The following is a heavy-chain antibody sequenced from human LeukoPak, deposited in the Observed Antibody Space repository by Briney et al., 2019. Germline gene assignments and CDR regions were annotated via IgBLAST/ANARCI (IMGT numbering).Heavy chain of an antibody. CDR3: ARGGDDSGLYFAY. CDR2: INPQSGAT. J-gene: IGHJ4*02. V-gene: IGHV1-2*02. Sequence: ASVKVSCKPSGYTLTCVYIHWVRQAPGQGLEWMAWINPQSGATNYAQKFQGRVTMTRYMSISTAYMEVTSLRFDDTAVYYCARGGDDSGLYFAYWGQGTLVTVSS. D-gene: IGHD3-22*01. CDR1: GYTLTCVY.